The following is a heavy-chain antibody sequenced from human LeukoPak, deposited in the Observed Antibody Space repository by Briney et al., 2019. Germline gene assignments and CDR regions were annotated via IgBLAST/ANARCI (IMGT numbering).Heavy chain of an antibody. J-gene: IGHJ4*02. Sequence: GGSLRLSCAASGFTFSSYWMHWVRHAPGKGLVWVSRINSDGSSTNYADSVKGRFTISRDNAKNTLYLQMNSLRAEDTAVYYCARTLAYYYDSGGYDYWGQGTLVTVSS. D-gene: IGHD3-22*01. CDR2: INSDGSST. V-gene: IGHV3-74*01. CDR3: ARTLAYYYDSGGYDY. CDR1: GFTFSSYW.